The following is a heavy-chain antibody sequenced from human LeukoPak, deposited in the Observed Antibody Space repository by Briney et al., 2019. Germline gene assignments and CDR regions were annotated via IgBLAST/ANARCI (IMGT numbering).Heavy chain of an antibody. Sequence: GGSLRLSCAASGFTFSSYWMSWVRQAPGKGLEGGANIKQDGSEKYYGDSVKGRFTISRDNAKNSLYLQMNSLRAEDTAVYYCARVNLPVVVVAATHYYFDYWGQGTLVTVSS. J-gene: IGHJ4*02. CDR2: IKQDGSEK. CDR1: GFTFSSYW. V-gene: IGHV3-7*01. D-gene: IGHD2-15*01. CDR3: ARVNLPVVVVAATHYYFDY.